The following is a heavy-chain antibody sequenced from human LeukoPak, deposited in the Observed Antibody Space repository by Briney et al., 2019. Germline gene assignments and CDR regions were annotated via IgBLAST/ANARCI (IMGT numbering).Heavy chain of an antibody. CDR3: TTESSGSLPY. CDR1: GFSFSDTY. D-gene: IGHD1-26*01. V-gene: IGHV3-15*07. Sequence: GGSLRLSCAASGFSFSDTYINWVRQIPGTGLEWVGLIKNKADRGEIEYAVPVKDRSTISRDDSKNTVYLQMSSLKTEDTAVYYCTTESSGSLPYWGQGTLVTVSS. J-gene: IGHJ4*02. CDR2: IKNKADRGEI.